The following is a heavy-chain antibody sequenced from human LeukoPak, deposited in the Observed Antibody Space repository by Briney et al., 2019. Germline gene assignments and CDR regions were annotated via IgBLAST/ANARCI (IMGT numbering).Heavy chain of an antibody. Sequence: GGSLRLSCAASGFTFSTYWMHWVRQAPGKGLVWVSRIDTDGSSTTYADSVKGRFTISRDNAKNTLYLQMNSLRAEGTAVYYCARVGGSSDFDYWGQGTLVTVSS. CDR3: ARVGGSSDFDY. J-gene: IGHJ4*02. CDR2: IDTDGSST. D-gene: IGHD3-10*01. CDR1: GFTFSTYW. V-gene: IGHV3-74*01.